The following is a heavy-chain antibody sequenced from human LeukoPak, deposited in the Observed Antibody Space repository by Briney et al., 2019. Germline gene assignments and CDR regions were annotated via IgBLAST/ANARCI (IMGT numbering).Heavy chain of an antibody. J-gene: IGHJ3*02. CDR3: AKRFGESPAGGFDI. V-gene: IGHV3-30*18. CDR2: ISYDGSNR. Sequence: GRSLRLSCAVSGFTFSNYGMHWVRRAPGKGLEWVAVISYDGSNRYYADSLKGLFTISRDNSKNTLYLQMNSLRTEDTAVYYCAKRFGESPAGGFDIWGQGTMVTVSS. CDR1: GFTFSNYG. D-gene: IGHD3-10*01.